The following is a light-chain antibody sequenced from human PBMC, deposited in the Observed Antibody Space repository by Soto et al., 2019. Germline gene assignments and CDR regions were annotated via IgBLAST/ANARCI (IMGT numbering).Light chain of an antibody. CDR3: QQYGPSLPMYT. J-gene: IGKJ2*01. V-gene: IGKV3-20*01. Sequence: ETVLTQSPGTLSLSPGERATLSCRTSQSLSSTYLGWYQQKPGQAPRLLIYGAYNRATGIPDRFSGSGSGTDLTLTISILEPEDFAVYYCQQYGPSLPMYTFGQGTKLEIK. CDR1: QSLSSTY. CDR2: GAY.